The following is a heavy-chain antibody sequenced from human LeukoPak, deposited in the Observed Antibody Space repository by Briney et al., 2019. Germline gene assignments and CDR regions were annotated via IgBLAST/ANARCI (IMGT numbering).Heavy chain of an antibody. CDR1: GFTFSSYS. Sequence: GGSLRLSCAASGFTFSSYSMNWVRQAPGKGLEWVSSISSSSSYIYYADSVKGRFTISRDNAKNSLYLQMNSLRAEDTAVYYCAREGIPGYSYGSNYFDYWGQGTLVTASS. CDR2: ISSSSSYI. J-gene: IGHJ4*02. CDR3: AREGIPGYSYGSNYFDY. D-gene: IGHD5-18*01. V-gene: IGHV3-21*01.